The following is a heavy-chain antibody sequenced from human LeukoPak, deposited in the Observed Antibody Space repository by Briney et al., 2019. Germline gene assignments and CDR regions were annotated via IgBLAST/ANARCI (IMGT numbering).Heavy chain of an antibody. CDR1: GFTLSSDA. D-gene: IGHD6-6*01. CDR2: ISGSVGST. J-gene: IGHJ4*02. Sequence: PGGSLRLSCAASGFTLSSDAISWVGQAPGKGLEWVSAISGSVGSTYYADSVKGRFTISRDNAKNTMYLPMTSLSAEDKAVSYCAKYLSSSSPFDYWGQGTLVTVSS. CDR3: AKYLSSSSPFDY. V-gene: IGHV3-23*01.